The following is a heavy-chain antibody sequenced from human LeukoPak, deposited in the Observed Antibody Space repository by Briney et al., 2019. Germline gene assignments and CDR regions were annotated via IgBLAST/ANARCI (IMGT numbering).Heavy chain of an antibody. CDR1: GGTFSSYA. V-gene: IGHV1-69*05. CDR3: AITTMVPEGSFDY. Sequence: SVKVSCKASGGTFSSYAISWVRQAPGQGLEWMGGIIPIFGTANYAQKFQGRVTMTRDTSTSTVYMELSSLRSEDTAVYYCAITTMVPEGSFDYWGQGTLVTVSS. J-gene: IGHJ4*02. CDR2: IIPIFGTA. D-gene: IGHD3-10*01.